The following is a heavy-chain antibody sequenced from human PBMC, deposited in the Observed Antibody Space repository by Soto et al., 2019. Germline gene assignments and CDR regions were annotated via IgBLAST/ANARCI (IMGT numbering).Heavy chain of an antibody. Sequence: QVQLMQSGAEVKKPGASVKVSCTASGNTFTHYYIHWVRQAPRQGLEWMGTINTSGGHPTYAQKFLGRVIMTRVTSPSTLYMDLTSLRSEDTAVYYCARGGRVGVVTAACDYWGQGTLVTVAS. J-gene: IGHJ4*02. D-gene: IGHD2-21*02. CDR3: ARGGRVGVVTAACDY. CDR2: INTSGGHP. V-gene: IGHV1-46*01. CDR1: GNTFTHYY.